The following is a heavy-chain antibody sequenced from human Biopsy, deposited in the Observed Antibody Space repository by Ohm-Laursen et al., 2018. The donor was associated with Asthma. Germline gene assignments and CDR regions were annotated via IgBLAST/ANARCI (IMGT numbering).Heavy chain of an antibody. CDR2: ISYSGST. D-gene: IGHD2-15*01. CDR3: ARVPTTLRYFDL. Sequence: VTLSLTCTVSGGSVSSGSYYWSWIRQPPGKGLAWVSYISYSGSTDYNPSLKSRLTISMDTSKNQSSLKLSSVTAADTAVYYCARVPTTLRYFDLWGRGTLVTVSS. V-gene: IGHV4-61*01. CDR1: GGSVSSGSYY. J-gene: IGHJ2*01.